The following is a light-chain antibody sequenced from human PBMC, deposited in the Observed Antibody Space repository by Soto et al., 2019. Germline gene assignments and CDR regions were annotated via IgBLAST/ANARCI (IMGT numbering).Light chain of an antibody. CDR1: QGISSY. CDR2: SAS. Sequence: DVQLTQSPSFLSASVGDRVTITCRASQGISSYLAWYQQKPGKAPKLLIYSASTLQSGVPSRFSGSGSGTDFPLTISSLQPEDFATYYCQQLNSYPRFTFGPGTKVDIK. J-gene: IGKJ3*01. V-gene: IGKV1-9*01. CDR3: QQLNSYPRFT.